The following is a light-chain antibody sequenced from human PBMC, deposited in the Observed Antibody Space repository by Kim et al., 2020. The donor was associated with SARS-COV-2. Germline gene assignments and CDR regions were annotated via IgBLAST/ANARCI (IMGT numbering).Light chain of an antibody. Sequence: SYELTQPPSVSVSPGQTASITCSGDELGHKITSWYKQKPGQSPVLVMYQDSKRPSGIPERFSGSNSGNTATLTISGTQAMDEADYYCQAWDSSTAVVFGGGTKLTVL. CDR3: QAWDSSTAVV. CDR2: QDS. J-gene: IGLJ2*01. V-gene: IGLV3-1*01. CDR1: ELGHKI.